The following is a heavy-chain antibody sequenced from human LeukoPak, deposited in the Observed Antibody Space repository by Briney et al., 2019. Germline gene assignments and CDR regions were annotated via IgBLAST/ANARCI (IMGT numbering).Heavy chain of an antibody. V-gene: IGHV3-48*03. D-gene: IGHD1-26*01. CDR2: ISGSGSTI. Sequence: GGSLRLSCAASGFTFSSYEMNWVRQAPGKGLEWVSYISGSGSTIYYADSVKGRFTISRDNAKNSLYLQMNSLRAEDTAVYYCARDPGGSYYGFDYWGQGTLVTVSS. CDR1: GFTFSSYE. J-gene: IGHJ4*02. CDR3: ARDPGGSYYGFDY.